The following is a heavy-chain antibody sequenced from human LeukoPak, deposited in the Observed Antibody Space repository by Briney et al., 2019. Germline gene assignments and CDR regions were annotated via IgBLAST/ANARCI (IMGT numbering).Heavy chain of an antibody. V-gene: IGHV3-48*01. CDR1: GFTFSKYN. J-gene: IGHJ4*02. CDR2: ISSSSNII. D-gene: IGHD3-10*01. Sequence: PGGSLSLSCAASGFTFSKYNMHWVRQPPGKGLQWVAYISSSSNIIYYADSVKGRFTISRDNAKNSLFLQMNSLRAEDTAVYYCARDFAREFTIDYWGQGTLVTVSS. CDR3: ARDFAREFTIDY.